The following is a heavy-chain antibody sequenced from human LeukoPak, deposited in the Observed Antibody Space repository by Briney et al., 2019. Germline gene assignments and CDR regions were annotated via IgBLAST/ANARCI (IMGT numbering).Heavy chain of an antibody. CDR1: GGSISNYW. V-gene: IGHV4-59*01. CDR2: VFDSGGT. J-gene: IGHJ4*02. Sequence: PSETLSLTCTVSGGSISNYWWSWIRQPPGKGLEWIGYVFDSGGTNYNPSLKGRVTISVDTPKKQFSLKLSSVTAADTAVYYCARGYSSSWNYFDYWGQGTLVTVSS. D-gene: IGHD6-13*01. CDR3: ARGYSSSWNYFDY.